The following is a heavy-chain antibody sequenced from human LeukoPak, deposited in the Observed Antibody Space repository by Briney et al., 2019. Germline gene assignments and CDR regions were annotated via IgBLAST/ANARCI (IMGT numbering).Heavy chain of an antibody. CDR3: AGPYPREYCSNYSCYFQY. CDR2: IYPGDSDT. V-gene: IGHV5-51*01. J-gene: IGHJ4*02. Sequence: GESLKISCRASGYSFSSYWIGWVRQMPGKGLEWMGIIYPGDSDTRYSPSFQGQVTISADKSISTAYLQWSSLKASDTAMYYCAGPYPREYCSNYSCYFQYWGQGTLVTGSS. D-gene: IGHD2-2*01. CDR1: GYSFSSYW.